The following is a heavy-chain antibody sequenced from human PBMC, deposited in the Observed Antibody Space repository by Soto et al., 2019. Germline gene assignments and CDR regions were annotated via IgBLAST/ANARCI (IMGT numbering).Heavy chain of an antibody. CDR2: IYYSGST. V-gene: IGHV4-59*01. CDR1: GGSISSYY. CDR3: ARAKGVVAAHFDY. J-gene: IGHJ4*02. Sequence: SETLSLTCTVSGGSISSYYWSWIRQPPGKGLEWIGYIYYSGSTNYNPSLKSRVTISVDTSKNQFSLKLSSVTAADTAVYYCARAKGVVAAHFDYWGQGTLVTVSS. D-gene: IGHD2-15*01.